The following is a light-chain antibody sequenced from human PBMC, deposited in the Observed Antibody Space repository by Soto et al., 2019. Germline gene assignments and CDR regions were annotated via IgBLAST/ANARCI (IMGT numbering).Light chain of an antibody. J-gene: IGLJ3*02. CDR2: EVS. CDR1: SSDVGGYNY. CDR3: SSYTSSSTPLV. V-gene: IGLV2-14*01. Sequence: QSALTQPASVSGSHGQSITISCTGTSSDVGGYNYVSWYQQHPGKAPKLMIYEVSNRPSGVSNRFSGYKSGNTASLTISGLQAEDEADYYCSSYTSSSTPLVFGGGTKLTVL.